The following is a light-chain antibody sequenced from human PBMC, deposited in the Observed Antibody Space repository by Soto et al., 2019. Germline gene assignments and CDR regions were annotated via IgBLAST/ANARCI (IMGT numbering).Light chain of an antibody. CDR3: QQYDNLPLT. J-gene: IGKJ4*01. Sequence: DIQMTQSPSSLSASVGDRVIISCQASQGISNYLNWYQQKAGKAPKLLIYDASNLETGVPSRFSGSGSGTYFTFTISSLQPEDIATYYCQQYDNLPLTFGGGTKVEIK. V-gene: IGKV1-33*01. CDR2: DAS. CDR1: QGISNY.